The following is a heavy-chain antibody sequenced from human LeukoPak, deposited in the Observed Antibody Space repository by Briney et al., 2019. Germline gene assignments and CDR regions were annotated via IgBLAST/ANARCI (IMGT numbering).Heavy chain of an antibody. D-gene: IGHD1-26*01. Sequence: PGGSLRLSCAASGFTFSSYTMNWVRQTPGMGLEWVSSISGSSYYIYYADSVRGRFTISRDNAKTSLYLQMNSLRVEDTAVYYCARARSGSYDYFDYSGQGTLVTVSS. CDR2: ISGSSYYI. CDR3: ARARSGSYDYFDY. J-gene: IGHJ4*02. V-gene: IGHV3-21*01. CDR1: GFTFSSYT.